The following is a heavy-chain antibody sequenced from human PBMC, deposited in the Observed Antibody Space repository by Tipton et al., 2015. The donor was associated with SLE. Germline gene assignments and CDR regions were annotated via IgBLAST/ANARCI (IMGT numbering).Heavy chain of an antibody. D-gene: IGHD6-19*01. CDR2: IYYSGSS. Sequence: TLSLTCTVSGGSISSSGYYWGWIRQPPGKGLEWIGSIYYSGSSSYNPSLKSRVTISVDTSKKQFSLKLSSVTAADTAVYYCARSKAVAADGFDYWGQGTLVTVSS. J-gene: IGHJ4*02. CDR3: ARSKAVAADGFDY. CDR1: GGSISSSGYY. V-gene: IGHV4-39*07.